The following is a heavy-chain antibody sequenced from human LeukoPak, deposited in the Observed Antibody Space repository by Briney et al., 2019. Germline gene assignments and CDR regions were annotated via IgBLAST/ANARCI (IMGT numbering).Heavy chain of an antibody. Sequence: SVKVSCKASGGTFSSYAISWVRQAPGQGPEWMGGIIPIFGTANYAQKFQGRVTITADKSTSTAYMELSSLRSEDTAVYYCARDGRRRLDYGDSENWFDPWGQGTLVTVSS. J-gene: IGHJ5*02. CDR3: ARDGRRRLDYGDSENWFDP. V-gene: IGHV1-69*06. D-gene: IGHD4-17*01. CDR1: GGTFSSYA. CDR2: IIPIFGTA.